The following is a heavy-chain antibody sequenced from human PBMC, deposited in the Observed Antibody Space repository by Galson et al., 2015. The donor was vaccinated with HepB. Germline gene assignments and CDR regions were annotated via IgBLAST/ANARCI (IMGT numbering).Heavy chain of an antibody. Sequence: ETLSLTCTVSGGSISSSSYYWGWIRQPPGKGLEWIGSIYYSGSTYYNPSLKSRVTISVDTSKNQFSLKLSSVTAADTAVYYCARQAVVTSHFDYWGQGTLVTVSS. J-gene: IGHJ4*02. CDR3: ARQAVVTSHFDY. CDR2: IYYSGST. CDR1: GGSISSSSYY. V-gene: IGHV4-39*01. D-gene: IGHD4-23*01.